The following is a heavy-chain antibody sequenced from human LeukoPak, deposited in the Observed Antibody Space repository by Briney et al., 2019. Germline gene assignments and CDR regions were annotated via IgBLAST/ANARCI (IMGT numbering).Heavy chain of an antibody. CDR3: AKSGLNRFDY. D-gene: IGHD2-15*01. J-gene: IGHJ4*02. Sequence: GASVKVSCKASGYTFTGYYMHWVRQAPGQGLEWMGGIIPIFGTANYAQKFQGRVTITADKSTSTAYMELSSLRAEDTAVYYCAKSGLNRFDYWGQGTLVTVSS. CDR2: IIPIFGTA. V-gene: IGHV1-69*06. CDR1: GYTFTGYY.